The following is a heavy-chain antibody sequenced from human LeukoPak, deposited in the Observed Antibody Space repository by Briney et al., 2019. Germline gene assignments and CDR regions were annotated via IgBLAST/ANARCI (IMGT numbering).Heavy chain of an antibody. CDR1: GFTFSSYG. D-gene: IGHD3-22*01. Sequence: SGGSLRLSCAASGFTFSSYGMHWVRQAPGKGLEWVAVIWYDGSNKYYADSVKGRFTISRDDAKNSLYLQMNSLRAEDTAVYYCARFGQPTYYDSSGYYSYFDYWGQGTLVTVSS. V-gene: IGHV3-33*01. CDR3: ARFGQPTYYDSSGYYSYFDY. J-gene: IGHJ4*02. CDR2: IWYDGSNK.